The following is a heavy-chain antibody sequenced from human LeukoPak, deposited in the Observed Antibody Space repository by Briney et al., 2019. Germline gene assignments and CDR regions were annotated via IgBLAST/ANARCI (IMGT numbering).Heavy chain of an antibody. J-gene: IGHJ4*02. CDR1: GFTFSSYA. D-gene: IGHD3-10*01. CDR3: AKDDAWIRFGE. Sequence: GGSLGPSCAASGFTFSSYAMSWVRQAPGKGLEWASAISSSGGSTYYAASVKGRFTISRDNSKNTLHLEVISLTAEDTAVYYCAKDDAWIRFGEWSQGTLVTVSS. CDR2: ISSSGGST. V-gene: IGHV3-23*01.